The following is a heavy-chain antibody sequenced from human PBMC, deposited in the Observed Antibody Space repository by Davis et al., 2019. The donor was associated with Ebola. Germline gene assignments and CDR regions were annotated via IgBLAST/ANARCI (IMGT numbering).Heavy chain of an antibody. Sequence: SETLSLTCTVSGGSISSYYWSWIRQPAGKGLEWIGRIYTSGSTNYNPSLKSRVTMSVDTSKNQFSLKLSSVTAADTAVYYCARDTMIRGVITLGGWFDPWGQGTLVTVSS. D-gene: IGHD3-10*01. J-gene: IGHJ5*02. V-gene: IGHV4-4*07. CDR2: IYTSGST. CDR1: GGSISSYY. CDR3: ARDTMIRGVITLGGWFDP.